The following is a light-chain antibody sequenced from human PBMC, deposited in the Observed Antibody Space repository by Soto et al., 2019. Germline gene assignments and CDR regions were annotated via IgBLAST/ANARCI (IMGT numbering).Light chain of an antibody. V-gene: IGKV1-9*01. J-gene: IGKJ3*01. CDR2: AAS. CDR1: QGISSY. Sequence: DIPLTQSPSFLSASVGDRVTITCRASQGISSYLAWYQQKPGKAPKLLIYAASTLQSGVPSRFSGSGSGTEFTLTISRLQPEDFATYYCQQLNSYSIFTFGPGTKVDIK. CDR3: QQLNSYSIFT.